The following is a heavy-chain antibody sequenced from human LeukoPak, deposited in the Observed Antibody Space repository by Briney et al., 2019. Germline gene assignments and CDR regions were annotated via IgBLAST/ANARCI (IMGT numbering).Heavy chain of an antibody. CDR3: ARRGGLYYDSSADAFDI. D-gene: IGHD3-22*01. V-gene: IGHV5-51*01. Sequence: GESLKISCQGSGYSFTSYWIGWVRQMPGKGLEWMGIIYPGDSDTRYSPSFQGQVTISADKSISTAYLQWSSLKASDTAMYYCARRGGLYYDSSADAFDIWGQGTMVTVSS. J-gene: IGHJ3*02. CDR1: GYSFTSYW. CDR2: IYPGDSDT.